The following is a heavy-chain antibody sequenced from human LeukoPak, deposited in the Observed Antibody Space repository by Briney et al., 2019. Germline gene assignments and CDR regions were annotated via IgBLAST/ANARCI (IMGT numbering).Heavy chain of an antibody. V-gene: IGHV4-59*01. Sequence: SETLSLTCTVSGGSISSYYWSWIRQPPGKGLEWIGYIYYSGSTNYNPSLKSRVTISVDTSKNQFSLKLSSVTAAGTAVYYCARVKTQSLGTALGYFDYWGQGTLVTVSS. D-gene: IGHD6-13*01. CDR3: ARVKTQSLGTALGYFDY. CDR1: GGSISSYY. CDR2: IYYSGST. J-gene: IGHJ4*02.